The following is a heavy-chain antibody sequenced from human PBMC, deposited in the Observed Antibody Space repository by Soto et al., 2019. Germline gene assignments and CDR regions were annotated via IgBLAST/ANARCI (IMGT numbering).Heavy chain of an antibody. V-gene: IGHV4-4*07. CDR3: ARDQRYCSGGSCYIYYYYGMDV. J-gene: IGHJ6*02. CDR2: IYTSGST. Sequence: SETLSLTCTVSGGSISSYYWSWIRQPAGKGLEWIGRIYTSGSTNYNPSLKSRVTMSVDTSKNQFSLKLSSVTAADTAVYYCARDQRYCSGGSCYIYYYYGMDVSGQGTTVTVSS. CDR1: GGSISSYY. D-gene: IGHD2-15*01.